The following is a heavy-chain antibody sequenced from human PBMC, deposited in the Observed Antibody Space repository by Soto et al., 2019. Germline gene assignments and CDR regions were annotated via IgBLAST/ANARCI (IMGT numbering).Heavy chain of an antibody. CDR2: INPNSGGT. Sequence: ASVKVSCKASGYTFTGYYMHWVRQAPGQGLEWMGWINPNSGGTNYAQKFQGRVTMTRDTSISTAYMELSRLRSDDTAVYYCAREEITMIVVVITGFDYWGQGTLVPVS. CDR1: GYTFTGYY. J-gene: IGHJ4*02. D-gene: IGHD3-22*01. V-gene: IGHV1-2*02. CDR3: AREEITMIVVVITGFDY.